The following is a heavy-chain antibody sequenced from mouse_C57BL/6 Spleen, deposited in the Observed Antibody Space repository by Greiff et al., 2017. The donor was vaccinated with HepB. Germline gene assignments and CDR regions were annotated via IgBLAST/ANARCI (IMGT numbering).Heavy chain of an antibody. CDR3: ARRWAYAMDY. V-gene: IGHV1-69*01. Sequence: QVHVKQPGAELVMPGASVKLSCKASGYTFTSYWMHWVKQRPGQGLEWIGEIDPSDSYTNYNQKFKGKSTLTVDKSSSTAYMQLSSLTSEDSAVYYCARRWAYAMDYWGQGTSVTVSS. CDR2: IDPSDSYT. CDR1: GYTFTSYW. D-gene: IGHD4-1*01. J-gene: IGHJ4*01.